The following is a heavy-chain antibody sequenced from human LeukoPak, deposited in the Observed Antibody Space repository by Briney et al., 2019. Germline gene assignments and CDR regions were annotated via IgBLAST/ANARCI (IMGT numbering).Heavy chain of an antibody. CDR2: IYYSGST. Sequence: PSETLSLTCTVSGGSISSYYWSWIRQPPGKGLEWIGYIYYSGSTNYNPSLKSRVTISVDTSKNQFSLKLSSVTAADTAVYYCARAPYSSSWPHYFDYWGQGTLVTVSS. D-gene: IGHD6-13*01. V-gene: IGHV4-59*01. J-gene: IGHJ4*02. CDR1: GGSISSYY. CDR3: ARAPYSSSWPHYFDY.